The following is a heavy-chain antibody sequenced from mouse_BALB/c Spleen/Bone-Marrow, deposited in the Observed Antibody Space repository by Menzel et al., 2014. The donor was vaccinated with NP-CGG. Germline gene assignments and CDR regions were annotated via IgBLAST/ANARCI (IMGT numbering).Heavy chain of an antibody. CDR2: ISYSGST. V-gene: IGHV3-8*02. Sequence: EVQLQQSGPSLVKPSQTLSLTCSVTGDSITSGYWNWIRKFPGNKLEYMGYISYSGSTYYNPSLKSRISITRDTSKNQYYLQLNSVTTEDTATYYCARYGYDGPWFPCWGQGTLATVSA. CDR3: ARYGYDGPWFPC. J-gene: IGHJ3*01. D-gene: IGHD2-2*01. CDR1: GDSITSGY.